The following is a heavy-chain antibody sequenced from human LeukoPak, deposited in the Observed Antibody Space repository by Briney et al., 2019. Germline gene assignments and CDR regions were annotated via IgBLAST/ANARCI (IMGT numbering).Heavy chain of an antibody. CDR3: AKDAVESSSWYEEGYGMDV. CDR1: GFTFSSYA. V-gene: IGHV3-30-3*01. CDR2: ISYDGSNK. D-gene: IGHD6-13*01. Sequence: PGGSLRLSCAASGFTFSSYAMHWVRQAPGKGLEWVAVISYDGSNKYYADSVKGRFTISRDNSKNTLYLQMNSLRAEDTAVYYCAKDAVESSSWYEEGYGMDVWGQGTTVTVSS. J-gene: IGHJ6*02.